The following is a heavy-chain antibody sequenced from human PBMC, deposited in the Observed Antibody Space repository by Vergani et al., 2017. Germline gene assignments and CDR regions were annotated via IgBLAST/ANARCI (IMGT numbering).Heavy chain of an antibody. CDR2: IYYSGST. CDR1: GGSIRSTFYY. V-gene: IGHV4-39*01. CDR3: ARHKGQLVPGNYYYYYYMDV. Sequence: QLQLQESDPGLVKPSETLSLTCTVSGGSIRSTFYYWGWIRQPPGKGLEWIGTIYYSGSTYYNPSLKSRVTISVDTYKNQFSLKLNSVTAADTAVYYCARHKGQLVPGNYYYYYYMDVWGKGTTVTVSS. J-gene: IGHJ6*03. D-gene: IGHD3-10*01.